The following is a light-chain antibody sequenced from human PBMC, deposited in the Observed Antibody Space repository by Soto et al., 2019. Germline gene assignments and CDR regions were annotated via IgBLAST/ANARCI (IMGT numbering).Light chain of an antibody. CDR3: QQYASSPIS. Sequence: ENVLTQSPGTLSLSPGERATLSCRASQSVGRDYLAWFQQKHGQAPRLLIHYASRRATGIPDRFSGSGSGTDFPLTINRLEPEDFAIYYCQQYASSPISVGQGSRVDIK. J-gene: IGKJ5*01. CDR2: YAS. CDR1: QSVGRDY. V-gene: IGKV3-20*01.